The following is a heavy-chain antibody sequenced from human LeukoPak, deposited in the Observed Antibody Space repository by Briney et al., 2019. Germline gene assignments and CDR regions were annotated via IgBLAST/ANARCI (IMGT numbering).Heavy chain of an antibody. CDR3: ARIPVVVPAATYGMDV. CDR2: IYYSGST. D-gene: IGHD2-2*01. V-gene: IGHV4-59*01. J-gene: IGHJ6*02. CDR1: GGSISSYY. Sequence: SETLSLTCTVSGGSISSYYWSWIRQPPGKGLEWIGYIYYSGSTNYNPSLKSRVTISVDASKNQFSLKLSSVTAADTAVYYCARIPVVVPAATYGMDVWDQGTTVTVSS.